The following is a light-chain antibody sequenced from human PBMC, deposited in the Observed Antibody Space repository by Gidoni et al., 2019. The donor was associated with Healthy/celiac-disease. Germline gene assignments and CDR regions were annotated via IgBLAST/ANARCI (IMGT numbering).Light chain of an antibody. V-gene: IGKV1-5*01. CDR1: QSISSW. CDR3: QQYNSYSQP. Sequence: DIQMTQSPSTLSASVGDRVTITCRASQSISSWLAWYQQKPGKAPKLLIYDASSLESGVPSRFSGSGSGTEFTLTISSLQPDDFATYYCQQYNSYSQPFGQXTKLEIK. CDR2: DAS. J-gene: IGKJ2*01.